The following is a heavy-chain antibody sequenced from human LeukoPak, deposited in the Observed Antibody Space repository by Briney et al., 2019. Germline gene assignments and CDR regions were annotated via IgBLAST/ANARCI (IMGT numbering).Heavy chain of an antibody. V-gene: IGHV4-61*02. J-gene: IGHJ4*02. CDR3: ARASGYCLYFDY. Sequence: SETLSLTCTVSGGSISSGSYYWNWIRQPAGKGLEWIGRIYSSGSTNYNPSLKSRVTISVLTSKNQFSLKLSSVTAADTAVYYCARASGYCLYFDYWGQGTLVTVSS. CDR1: GGSISSGSYY. CDR2: IYSSGST. D-gene: IGHD3-22*01.